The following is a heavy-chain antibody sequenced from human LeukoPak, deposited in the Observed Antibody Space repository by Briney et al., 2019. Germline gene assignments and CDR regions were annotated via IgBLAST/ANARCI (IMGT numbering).Heavy chain of an antibody. V-gene: IGHV4-59*08. CDR2: IYYSRSN. CDR3: ARRTGRAIDY. D-gene: IGHD3/OR15-3a*01. J-gene: IGHJ4*02. CDR1: GGSISSYY. Sequence: SETLSLTCTVSGGSISSYYWSWLRPPPGKGLVWMGYIYYSRSNNYNPPLKSRVTISVDTSKSQFSLKLSSVTAADTAVYYCARRTGRAIDYWGQGTLVTVSS.